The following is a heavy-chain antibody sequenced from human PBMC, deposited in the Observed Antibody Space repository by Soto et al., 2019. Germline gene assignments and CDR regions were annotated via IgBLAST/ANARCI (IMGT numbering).Heavy chain of an antibody. CDR3: AHRGYCNYTRYNGFDP. D-gene: IGHD4-4*01. V-gene: IGHV2-5*01. CDR2: TYWNDDT. J-gene: IGHJ5*02. Sequence: QITLKESGPTLVKPTQTLTLTCTFSGFSLTTAGAGVGWIRQPPGKALDWLALTYWNDDTRYNPSLKSRLTITKDTSKNQVVLTMTDMDPVDTATFYCAHRGYCNYTRYNGFDPLGQGILVIVSS. CDR1: GFSLTTAGAG.